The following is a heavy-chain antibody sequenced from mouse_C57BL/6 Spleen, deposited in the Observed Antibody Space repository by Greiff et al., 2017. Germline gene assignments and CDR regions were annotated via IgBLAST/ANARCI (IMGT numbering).Heavy chain of an antibody. CDR2: IYPEDGET. J-gene: IGHJ2*01. V-gene: IGHV14-2*01. D-gene: IGHD1-1*01. CDR1: GFNFTDYY. CDR3: ASQFSTTGVEWGNFDY. Sequence: VQLQQSGAELVKPGASVKLSCTASGFNFTDYYMHWVKQRTEQGLEWIGRIYPEDGETKYATKFQGKATITADTSSNTAYLQLSSLTSEDTAVYYCASQFSTTGVEWGNFDYWGQGTTLTVSS.